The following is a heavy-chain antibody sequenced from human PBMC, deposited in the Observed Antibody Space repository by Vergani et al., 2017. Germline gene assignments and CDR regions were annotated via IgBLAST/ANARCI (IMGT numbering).Heavy chain of an antibody. CDR2: ISGNNDDV. CDR1: GFTFSHYS. J-gene: IGHJ5*02. Sequence: EVQMVESGGGLVKPGGSLRLSCVASGFTFSHYSMNWVRQAPGKGLEWVSSISGNNDDVYYADSVKGRFTISRDNAKNSLYLDMSSLRAEDTAVYYCAKDPTTIAGNWFDPWGQGTLVTVSS. CDR3: AKDPTTIAGNWFDP. D-gene: IGHD6-13*01. V-gene: IGHV3-21*01.